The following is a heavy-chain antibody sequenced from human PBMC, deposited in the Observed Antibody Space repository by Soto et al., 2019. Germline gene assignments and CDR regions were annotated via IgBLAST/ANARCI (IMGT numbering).Heavy chain of an antibody. J-gene: IGHJ6*02. V-gene: IGHV3-48*02. D-gene: IGHD3-22*01. Sequence: GGSLRLSCAASGFTFSSFHMNWVRQAPGRGLEWVAYITSSSDTIYYSDSVKGRFTISRDNGKNSLFLQMNSLRDEDTAVYYCARVVVVIPPGYYSAMAVRGHGTTVTVSS. CDR2: ITSSSDTI. CDR3: ARVVVVIPPGYYSAMAV. CDR1: GFTFSSFH.